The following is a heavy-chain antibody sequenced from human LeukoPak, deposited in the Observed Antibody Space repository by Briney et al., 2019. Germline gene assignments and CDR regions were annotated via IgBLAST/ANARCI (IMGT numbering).Heavy chain of an antibody. D-gene: IGHD5-12*01. CDR1: GFTFSSYA. CDR3: AKDRYAGRY. V-gene: IGHV3-23*01. CDR2: ITGSGDNT. J-gene: IGHJ4*02. Sequence: PGGSLGLSCAASGFTFSSYAMSRVRQAPGKGPEWLSFITGSGDNTYYADSVKGRFSISRDNTESTLYLQMNSLRVEDTAVYYCAKDRYAGRYWGQGILVTVSS.